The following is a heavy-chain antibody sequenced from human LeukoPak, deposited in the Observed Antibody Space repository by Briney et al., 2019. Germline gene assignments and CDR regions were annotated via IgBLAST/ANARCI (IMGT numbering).Heavy chain of an antibody. Sequence: ASVKVSCKASGYSFTSYYMHWVRQAPGQGLEWMGKINPTGGSTTYSQKFQGGVTMTRDTSTSTVYMELSSLRSEDTAVYFCARDSLHYYDTSGYQEFWGQGTLVTVSS. D-gene: IGHD3-22*01. J-gene: IGHJ4*02. CDR1: GYSFTSYY. V-gene: IGHV1-46*01. CDR2: INPTGGST. CDR3: ARDSLHYYDTSGYQEF.